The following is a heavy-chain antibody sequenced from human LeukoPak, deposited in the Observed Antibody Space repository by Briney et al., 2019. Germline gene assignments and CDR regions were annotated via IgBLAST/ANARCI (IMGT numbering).Heavy chain of an antibody. J-gene: IGHJ4*02. V-gene: IGHV4-59*01. CDR2: IYYSGST. CDR3: ARDRNPQV. CDR1: GSSISSYY. Sequence: QPSETLSLTCTVSGSSISSYYWSWIRQPPGKGLEWIGYIYYSGSTNYNPSLESRVTISVDTSKNQFSLKLSSVTAADTAVYYCARDRNPQVWGQGTLVTVSS. D-gene: IGHD4-4*01.